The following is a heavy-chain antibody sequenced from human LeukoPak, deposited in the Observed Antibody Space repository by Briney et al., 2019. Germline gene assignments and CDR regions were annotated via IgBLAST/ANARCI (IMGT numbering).Heavy chain of an antibody. CDR2: INHSGST. CDR1: GGSFSGYY. CDR3: ARGRTALPGYNWFDP. D-gene: IGHD1-1*01. Sequence: SETLSLTCAVYGGSFSGYYWSWIRQPPGKGLEWIGEINHSGSTNYNPSLKSRVTISVDTSKNQFSLKLSSVTAADTAVYYCARGRTALPGYNWFDPWGQGTLVTVSS. V-gene: IGHV4-34*01. J-gene: IGHJ5*02.